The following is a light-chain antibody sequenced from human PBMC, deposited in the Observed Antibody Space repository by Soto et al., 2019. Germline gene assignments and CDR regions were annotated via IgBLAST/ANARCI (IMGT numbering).Light chain of an antibody. V-gene: IGKV3-15*01. CDR1: HSISSY. CDR2: GAS. J-gene: IGKJ1*01. CDR3: QQCNSIPWT. Sequence: EIVLTQSPATLSLSPGERATLSCRASHSISSYLAWYQQKPGQPPRLVIYGASTRATGIPARFSGSGSGTEFTLTISSLQAEDVAVYYCQQCNSIPWTFGQGTKVDIK.